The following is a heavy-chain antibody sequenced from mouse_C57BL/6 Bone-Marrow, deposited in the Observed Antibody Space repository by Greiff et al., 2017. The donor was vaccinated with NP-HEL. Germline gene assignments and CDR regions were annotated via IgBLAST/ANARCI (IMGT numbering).Heavy chain of an antibody. CDR3: ASPDSSGYGY. J-gene: IGHJ2*01. V-gene: IGHV1-50*01. CDR1: GYTFTSYW. D-gene: IGHD3-2*02. CDR2: IDPSDSYT. Sequence: QVQLQQPGAELVKPGASVKLSCKASGYTFTSYWMQWVKQRPGQGLEWIGEIDPSDSYTNYNQKFKGKATLTVDTSSSTAYMQLSSLTSEDSAVYYCASPDSSGYGYWGQGTTLTVSS.